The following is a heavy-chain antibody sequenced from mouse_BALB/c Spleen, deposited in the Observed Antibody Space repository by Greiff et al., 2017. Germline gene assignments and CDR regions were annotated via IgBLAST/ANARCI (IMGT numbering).Heavy chain of an antibody. CDR3: GRLGLVYAMDY. CDR2: ISSGGGST. CDR1: GFAFTSYD. D-gene: IGHD1-1*02. V-gene: IGHV5-12-1*01. Sequence: EVQLVESGGGLVKPGGSLKLSCAASGFAFTSYDMPWVRQTPGKRLEWVAYISSGGGSTYYPDTVKGRFTISRDNAKNTLYLQMSSLKSEDTAVYYCGRLGLVYAMDYWGQGTSVTVSS. J-gene: IGHJ4*01.